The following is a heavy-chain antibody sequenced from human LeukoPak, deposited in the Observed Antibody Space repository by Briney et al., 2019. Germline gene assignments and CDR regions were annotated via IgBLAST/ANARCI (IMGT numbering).Heavy chain of an antibody. CDR3: ARGFGDTIFGVVTHGPFDP. J-gene: IGHJ5*02. Sequence: ASVKVSCKASGGTFSRYAISWVRQAPGQGLEWMGGIIPIFGTANYAQKFQGRVTITTDESTSTAYMELSSLRSEDTAVYYCARGFGDTIFGVVTHGPFDPWGQGTLVTVSS. CDR1: GGTFSRYA. V-gene: IGHV1-69*05. CDR2: IIPIFGTA. D-gene: IGHD3-3*01.